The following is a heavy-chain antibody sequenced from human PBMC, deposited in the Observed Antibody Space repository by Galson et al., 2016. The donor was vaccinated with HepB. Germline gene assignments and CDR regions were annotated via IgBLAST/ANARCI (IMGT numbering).Heavy chain of an antibody. J-gene: IGHJ4*02. Sequence: SVKVSCKASGYTFTRYHMHWVRQAPGQGLEWMGVINPSGGTTTYAQKFQGRVTMTRDTSTSTVYMDLSRLGSEDTAVYYCARTSLESLSAFDYRGQGTLGTVSS. CDR2: INPSGGTT. CDR3: ARTSLESLSAFDY. V-gene: IGHV1-46*01. D-gene: IGHD1-1*01. CDR1: GYTFTRYH.